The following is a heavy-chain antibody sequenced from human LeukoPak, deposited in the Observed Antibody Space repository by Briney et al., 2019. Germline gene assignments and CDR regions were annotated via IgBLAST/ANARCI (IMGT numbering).Heavy chain of an antibody. D-gene: IGHD6-13*01. CDR3: ARRRRIGAAGGDGMDV. V-gene: IGHV4-59*08. J-gene: IGHJ6*02. CDR1: GGSISNYY. Sequence: SETLSPTCTVSGGSISNYYWTWMRQPPGKGLEWIGYIYDSGSTSTDYNPSLKSRVTISVDTSKNQFSLKLNSVTAADTAEYYCARRRRIGAAGGDGMDVWGQGTTVTVSS. CDR2: IYDSGST.